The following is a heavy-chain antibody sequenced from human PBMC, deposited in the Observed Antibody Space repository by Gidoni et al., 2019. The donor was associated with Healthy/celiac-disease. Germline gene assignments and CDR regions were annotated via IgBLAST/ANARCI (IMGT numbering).Heavy chain of an antibody. V-gene: IGHV3-33*01. CDR2: IWYDGSNK. CDR3: ARDRDTIFGVGPTYYYYGMDV. CDR1: GFTFSRYG. D-gene: IGHD3-3*01. J-gene: IGHJ6*02. Sequence: QVQLVESGGGVVQPGRSLRLSCAASGFTFSRYGMHWVRQAPGKGLEWVAVIWYDGSNKYYADSVKGRFTISRDNSKNTLYLQMNSLRAEDTAVYYCARDRDTIFGVGPTYYYYGMDVWGQGTTVTVSS.